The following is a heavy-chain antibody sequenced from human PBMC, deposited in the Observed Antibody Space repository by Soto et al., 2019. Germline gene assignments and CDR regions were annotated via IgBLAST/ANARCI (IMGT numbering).Heavy chain of an antibody. Sequence: QVQLQESGPGLVKPSQTLSLTCTVSGGSISSGGYYWSWIRQHPGKGLEWIGYIYYSGSTYYNPSLKSRVIISVDTSKNQFSLKLSSVTAADTAVYYCARGGSGSYWFDPWGQGTLVTVSS. CDR1: GGSISSGGYY. CDR2: IYYSGST. D-gene: IGHD1-26*01. V-gene: IGHV4-31*03. CDR3: ARGGSGSYWFDP. J-gene: IGHJ5*02.